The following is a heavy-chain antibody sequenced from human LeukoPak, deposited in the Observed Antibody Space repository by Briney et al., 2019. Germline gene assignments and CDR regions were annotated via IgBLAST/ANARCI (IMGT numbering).Heavy chain of an antibody. J-gene: IGHJ4*02. CDR2: IIPIFGTA. Sequence: ASVKVSCKASGGTLSSYAISWVRQAPGQGLEWMGRIIPIFGTANYAQKFQGRVTITTDESTSTAYMELSSLRSEDTAVYYCARDKMNYASDYWGQGTLVTVSS. CDR1: GGTLSSYA. CDR3: ARDKMNYASDY. V-gene: IGHV1-69*05. D-gene: IGHD1-7*01.